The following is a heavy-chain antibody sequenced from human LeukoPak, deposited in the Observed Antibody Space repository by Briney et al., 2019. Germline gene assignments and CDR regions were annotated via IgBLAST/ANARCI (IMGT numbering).Heavy chain of an antibody. CDR3: AREGSSGYYYTFDY. V-gene: IGHV3-53*01. CDR1: GFTVSSNY. J-gene: IGHJ4*02. CDR2: IYSGDST. Sequence: GGSLRLSCAASGFTVSSNYMSWVRQAPGKGLEWVSVIYSGDSTYYADSVKGRCTISRDNSKNTLYLQMNSLRAEDTAVYYCAREGSSGYYYTFDYWGQGTLVTVSS. D-gene: IGHD3-22*01.